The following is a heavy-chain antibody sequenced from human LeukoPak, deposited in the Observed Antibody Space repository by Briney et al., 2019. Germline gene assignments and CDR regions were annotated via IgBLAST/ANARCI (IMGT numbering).Heavy chain of an antibody. CDR3: AGGYSGSYFVDY. Sequence: PSETLSLTCTVSGGSISSSSYYWGWIRQPPGKGLEWIGSIYYSGSTYYNPSLKSRVTISVDTSKNQFSLKLSSVTAADTAVYYCAGGYSGSYFVDYWGQGTLVTVSS. CDR2: IYYSGST. D-gene: IGHD1-26*01. V-gene: IGHV4-39*01. J-gene: IGHJ4*02. CDR1: GGSISSSSYY.